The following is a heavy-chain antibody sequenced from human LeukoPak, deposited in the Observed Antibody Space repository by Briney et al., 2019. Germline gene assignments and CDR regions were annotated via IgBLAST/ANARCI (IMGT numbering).Heavy chain of an antibody. CDR1: GFTFSTYA. D-gene: IGHD6-19*01. V-gene: IGHV3-7*01. CDR3: ARGQWLVNYFDY. J-gene: IGHJ4*02. CDR2: IKQDGSEK. Sequence: GGSLRLSCAASGFTFSTYAMSWVRQAPGEGLEWVANIKQDGSEKYYVDSVKGRFTISRDNAKNSLYLQMNSLRAEDTAVYYCARGQWLVNYFDYWGQGTLVTVSS.